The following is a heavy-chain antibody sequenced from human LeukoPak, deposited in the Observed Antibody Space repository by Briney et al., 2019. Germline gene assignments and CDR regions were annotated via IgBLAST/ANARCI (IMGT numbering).Heavy chain of an antibody. J-gene: IGHJ3*02. CDR2: INHSGST. CDR3: ARDRYGSGALYAFDI. V-gene: IGHV4-34*01. D-gene: IGHD3-10*01. CDR1: GGSFSGYY. Sequence: SETLSLTCAVYGGSFSGYYWSWIRQPPGKGLEWIGEINHSGSTNCNPSLKSRVTISVDTSKNQFSLKLSSVTAADTAVYYCARDRYGSGALYAFDIWGQGTMVTVSS.